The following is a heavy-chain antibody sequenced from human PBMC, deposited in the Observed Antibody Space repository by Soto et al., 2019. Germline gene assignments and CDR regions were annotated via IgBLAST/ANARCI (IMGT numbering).Heavy chain of an antibody. V-gene: IGHV3-23*01. CDR2: ISGSGGST. Sequence: PGGSLRLSCAASGFTFSSYAMSWVRRAPGKGLEWVSAISGSGGSTYYADSVKGRFTISRDNSKNTLYLQMNSLRAEDTAVYYCAKSPRGYCGGDCYDYYGMDVWGQGTTVTVSS. J-gene: IGHJ6*02. CDR3: AKSPRGYCGGDCYDYYGMDV. CDR1: GFTFSSYA. D-gene: IGHD2-21*02.